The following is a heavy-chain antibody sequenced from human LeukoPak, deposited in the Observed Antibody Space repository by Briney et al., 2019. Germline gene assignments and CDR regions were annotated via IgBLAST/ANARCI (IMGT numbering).Heavy chain of an antibody. CDR3: ARDGGPYYDTSGYTYYFDY. CDR1: GFTFSSYN. V-gene: IGHV3-21*01. Sequence: GGSLRLSCAASGFTFSSYNMNWVRQAPGKGLEWVSSISSSSSYIYYADSVKGRFTISRDNAKNSLYLQMNSLRAVDTAVYYCARDGGPYYDTSGYTYYFDYWGQGTLVTVSS. J-gene: IGHJ4*02. D-gene: IGHD3-22*01. CDR2: ISSSSSYI.